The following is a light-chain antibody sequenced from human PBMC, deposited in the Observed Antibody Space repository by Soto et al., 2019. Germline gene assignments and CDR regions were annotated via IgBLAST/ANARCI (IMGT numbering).Light chain of an antibody. Sequence: EIVLTQSPATLSLSPVERATLSCRASQSVSSYLAWYQQKPGQAPRLLIYDASNRATGIPARFSGSGSGTDFTLTISRLEPEDFAVYYCQQRSNWPITFGQGTRLEIK. J-gene: IGKJ5*01. CDR3: QQRSNWPIT. CDR1: QSVSSY. CDR2: DAS. V-gene: IGKV3-11*01.